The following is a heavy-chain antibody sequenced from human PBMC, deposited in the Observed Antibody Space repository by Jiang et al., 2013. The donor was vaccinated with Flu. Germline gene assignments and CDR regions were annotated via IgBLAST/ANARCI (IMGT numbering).Heavy chain of an antibody. D-gene: IGHD4-17*01. CDR2: VIPIFDTT. CDR3: ARGRGYGAYDFDY. V-gene: IGHV1-69*01. J-gene: IGHJ4*02. Sequence: SSYAVSWVRQAPGQGLEWMGGVIPIFDTTNYAQKFQGRVTITADESTSTAYMELSSLRSEDAAVYYCARGRGYGAYDFDYWGQGTLVTVSS. CDR1: SSYA.